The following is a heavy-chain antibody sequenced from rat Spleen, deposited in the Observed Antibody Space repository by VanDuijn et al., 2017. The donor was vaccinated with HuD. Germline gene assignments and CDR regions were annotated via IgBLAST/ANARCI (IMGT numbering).Heavy chain of an antibody. D-gene: IGHD1-12*02. Sequence: EVQLQESGPGLVKPSQSLSLTCSVTGYSITSSYRWNWIRKFPGNKLEWMGYINSAGSTNYNPSLKSRISITRDTSKNQFFLQVNSVITEDTATYYCARSDGTHYYLPFAYWGQGTLVTVSS. V-gene: IGHV3-3*01. J-gene: IGHJ3*01. CDR1: GYSITSSYR. CDR2: INSAGST. CDR3: ARSDGTHYYLPFAY.